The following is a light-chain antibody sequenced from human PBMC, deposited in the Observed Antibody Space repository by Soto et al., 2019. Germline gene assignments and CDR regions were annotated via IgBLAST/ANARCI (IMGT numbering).Light chain of an antibody. CDR2: DNN. V-gene: IGLV1-51*01. J-gene: IGLJ2*01. CDR1: SSNIGNNY. Sequence: QSVLTQPPSVSAAPGQKVTISRSGSSSNIGNNYVSWYQQLPGTAPKLLIYDNNKRPSGIPDRFSGSRSGTLATLGITGLQTGDEADYYCGSWDSSLSAGLFGGGTKLTVL. CDR3: GSWDSSLSAGL.